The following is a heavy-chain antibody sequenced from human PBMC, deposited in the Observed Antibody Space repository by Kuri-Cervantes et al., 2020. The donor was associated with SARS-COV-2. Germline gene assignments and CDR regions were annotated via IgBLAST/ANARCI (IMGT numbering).Heavy chain of an antibody. CDR3: ARDLYFDLRELREEYGFDY. V-gene: IGHV1-46*01. CDR2: INPSGGST. CDR1: GYTFTSYY. Sequence: ASVKVSCKASGYTFTSYYMHWVRQAPGQGLEWMGIINPSGGSTSYAQKFQGRVTMTRDTSTSTVYMELSSLRSEDTAVYYCARDLYFDLRELREEYGFDYWGQGTLVTVSS. D-gene: IGHD1-26*01. J-gene: IGHJ4*02.